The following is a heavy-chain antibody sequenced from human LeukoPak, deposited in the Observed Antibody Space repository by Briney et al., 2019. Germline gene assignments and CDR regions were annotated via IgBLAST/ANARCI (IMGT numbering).Heavy chain of an antibody. D-gene: IGHD3-22*01. CDR3: ASSKYYYDSSFRY. V-gene: IGHV4-34*01. CDR1: GGSFSGYY. J-gene: IGHJ4*02. CDR2: INHSGST. Sequence: SETLSLTCAVYGGSFSGYYWSWIRQPPGKGLEWIGEINHSGSTNYNPSLKSRVTISVDTSKNQFSLKLSSVTAADTAVYYCASSKYYYDSSFRYWGQGTLVTVSS.